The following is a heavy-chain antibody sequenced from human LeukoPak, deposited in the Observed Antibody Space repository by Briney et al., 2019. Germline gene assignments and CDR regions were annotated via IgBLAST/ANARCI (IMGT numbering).Heavy chain of an antibody. J-gene: IGHJ6*02. CDR3: ARDKPVPAAMRGGYYYYGMDV. CDR2: INPSGGST. V-gene: IGHV1-46*01. D-gene: IGHD2-2*01. CDR1: GYTFTSYY. Sequence: ASVKVSCKASGYTFTSYYMHWVRQAPGQGLEWMGIINPSGGSTSYAQKFQGRVTMTRDTSTSTVYMELSSLRSEDTAVYYCARDKPVPAAMRGGYYYYGMDVWGQGTTVTVSS.